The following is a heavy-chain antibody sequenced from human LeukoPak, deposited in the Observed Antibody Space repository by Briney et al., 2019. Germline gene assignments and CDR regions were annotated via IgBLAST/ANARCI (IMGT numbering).Heavy chain of an antibody. J-gene: IGHJ4*02. CDR3: ARARGSSGWYGTYYFDY. CDR1: GYTFTSYG. V-gene: IGHV1-18*01. Sequence: ASVNVSCKASGYTFTSYGISWVRQAPGQGLEWMGWISAYNGNTNYAQKLQGRVTMTTDTSTSTAYMELRSLRSDDTTVYYCARARGSSGWYGTYYFDYWGQGTLVTVSS. D-gene: IGHD6-19*01. CDR2: ISAYNGNT.